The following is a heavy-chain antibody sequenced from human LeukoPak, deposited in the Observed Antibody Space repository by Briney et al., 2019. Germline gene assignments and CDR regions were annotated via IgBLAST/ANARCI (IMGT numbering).Heavy chain of an antibody. Sequence: SETLSPTCTVSGGSISSSSYYWGWIRQPPGKGLEWIGNIYYSGSTYYNPSLKSRLTISVDTSKNQFSLRLNSVTAADTAVYYCANAGAYYNFWSGYSGDQFDYWGQGTLVTVSS. J-gene: IGHJ4*02. CDR2: IYYSGST. D-gene: IGHD3-3*01. V-gene: IGHV4-39*01. CDR3: ANAGAYYNFWSGYSGDQFDY. CDR1: GGSISSSSYY.